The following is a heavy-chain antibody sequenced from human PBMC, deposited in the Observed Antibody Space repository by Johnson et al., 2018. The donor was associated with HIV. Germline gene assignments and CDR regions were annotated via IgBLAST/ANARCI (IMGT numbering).Heavy chain of an antibody. CDR1: GFKFDDNY. CDR3: ARGGLGDYVVAFDI. V-gene: IGHV3-11*04. J-gene: IGHJ3*02. CDR2: ISSSGGTT. D-gene: IGHD4-17*01. Sequence: QVQLVESGGGVVKPGGSLRLSCAASGFKFDDNYMAWIRQSPGKGLEWVSYISSSGGTTHNADSVKGRFAISRDNSKNTLYLQMNSLRAEDTAVYYCARGGLGDYVVAFDIWGQGTMVTVSS.